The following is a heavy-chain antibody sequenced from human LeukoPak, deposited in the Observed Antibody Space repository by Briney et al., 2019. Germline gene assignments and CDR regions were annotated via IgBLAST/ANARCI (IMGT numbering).Heavy chain of an antibody. Sequence: GGSLRLSCAASGFTFSGYGMHWVRQAPGKGLEWVAVTSTDGNTKYYADSVKGRFTISRDNSKNTLYLQMNSLRAEDTAVFYCAKELSITIFGMVITAFDYWGQGTVVTVSS. D-gene: IGHD3-3*01. CDR2: TSTDGNTK. CDR3: AKELSITIFGMVITAFDY. V-gene: IGHV3-30*18. CDR1: GFTFSGYG. J-gene: IGHJ4*02.